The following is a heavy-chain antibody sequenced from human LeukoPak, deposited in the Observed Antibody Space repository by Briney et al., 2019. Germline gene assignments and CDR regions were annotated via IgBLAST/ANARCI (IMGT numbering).Heavy chain of an antibody. J-gene: IGHJ4*02. CDR1: GYTLTELS. D-gene: IGHD1-26*01. Sequence: GASVKVSCKVSGYTLTELSMHWVRQAPGKGLEWMGGFDPEDGETIYAQKFQGRVTMTEDTSTDTAYMELSSLRSEDTAVYYCATGRYSGSYLAFDYWGQGTLVTVSS. CDR3: ATGRYSGSYLAFDY. V-gene: IGHV1-24*01. CDR2: FDPEDGET.